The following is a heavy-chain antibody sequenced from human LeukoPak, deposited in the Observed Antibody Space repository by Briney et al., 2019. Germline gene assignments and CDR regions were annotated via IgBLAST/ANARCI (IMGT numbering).Heavy chain of an antibody. CDR1: GCTFTGYY. J-gene: IGHJ3*02. V-gene: IGHV1-2*02. CDR2: INPNSGGT. CDR3: ARELMVRGVIVALDI. Sequence: ASVKVSCKASGCTFTGYYIHWVRQAPGQGLEWMGWINPNSGGTNYAQKFQGRVTMTRDTPISTGYMELSSLRSDDTAVYHCARELMVRGVIVALDIWGQGTMVTVSS. D-gene: IGHD3-10*01.